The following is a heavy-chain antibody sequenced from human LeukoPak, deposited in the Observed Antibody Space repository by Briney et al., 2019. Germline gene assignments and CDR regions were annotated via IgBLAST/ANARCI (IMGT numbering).Heavy chain of an antibody. J-gene: IGHJ4*02. CDR3: AKGSGSPYYFDY. D-gene: IGHD3-10*01. CDR2: XXGXGXAX. V-gene: IGHV3-23*01. CDR1: GXXXXXXX. Sequence: GGSLRLSCAAXGXXXXXXXXXXXXXAXXXXLXXVXXXXGXGXAXYXADSVKGXFXISRDNSKSTLFLQMNSLRADDXAVYYCAKGSGSPYYFDYWGQGTLVTVSS.